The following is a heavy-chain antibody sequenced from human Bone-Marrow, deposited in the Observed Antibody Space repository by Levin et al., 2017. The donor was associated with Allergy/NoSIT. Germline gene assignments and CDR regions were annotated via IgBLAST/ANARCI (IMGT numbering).Heavy chain of an antibody. CDR1: GFTFDDYA. V-gene: IGHV3-9*01. CDR2: ISWNSGSI. CDR3: AKARSMVTNWFDP. J-gene: IGHJ5*02. Sequence: SLKISCAASGFTFDDYAMHWVRQAPGKGLEWVSGISWNSGSIGYADSVKGRFTISRDNAKNSLYLQMNSLRAEDTALYYCAKARSMVTNWFDPWGQGTLVTVSS. D-gene: IGHD5-18*01.